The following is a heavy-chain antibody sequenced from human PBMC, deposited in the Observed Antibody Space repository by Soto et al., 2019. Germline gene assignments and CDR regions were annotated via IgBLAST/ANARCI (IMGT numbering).Heavy chain of an antibody. J-gene: IGHJ4*02. D-gene: IGHD4-4*01. CDR3: ARAENDAPTVTPNY. V-gene: IGHV3-7*01. CDR1: GFTFSSYW. CDR2: IKQDGSEK. Sequence: EVQLVESGGGLVQPGGSLRLSCAASGFTFSSYWMSWVRQAPGKGLEWVANIKQDGSEKYYVDSVKGRFTISRDNAKNSLYLQMNSLRAEDTAVYSCARAENDAPTVTPNYWGQGTLVTVSS.